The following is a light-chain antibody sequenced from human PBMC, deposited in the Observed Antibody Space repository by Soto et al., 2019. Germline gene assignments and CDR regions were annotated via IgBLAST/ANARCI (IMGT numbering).Light chain of an antibody. V-gene: IGLV2-14*01. CDR2: EVT. Sequence: QSALTQPASVSGSPGQSITFSCAGTRDDIGAYDYVSWYQQHPGNAPKLLVYEVTNRPSGVSDRFSGSKSGNTASLTISGLQAEDEADYYCNSYTNSSAVVFXGGTNVTVL. J-gene: IGLJ2*01. CDR1: RDDIGAYDY. CDR3: NSYTNSSAVV.